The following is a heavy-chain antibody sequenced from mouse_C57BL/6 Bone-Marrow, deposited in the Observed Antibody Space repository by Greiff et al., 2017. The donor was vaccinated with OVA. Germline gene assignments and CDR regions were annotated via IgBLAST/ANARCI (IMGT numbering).Heavy chain of an antibody. CDR2: ISNGGGST. CDR1: GFTFSDYY. V-gene: IGHV5-12*01. CDR3: ARRHYYGSSYGYFDV. Sequence: EVKLMESGGGLVQPGGSLKLSCAASGFTFSDYYMYWVRQTPEKRLEWVAYISNGGGSTYYPDTVKGRFTISRDNAKNTLYLQMSRLKSEDPAMYYCARRHYYGSSYGYFDVWGTGTTVTVSS. J-gene: IGHJ1*03. D-gene: IGHD1-1*01.